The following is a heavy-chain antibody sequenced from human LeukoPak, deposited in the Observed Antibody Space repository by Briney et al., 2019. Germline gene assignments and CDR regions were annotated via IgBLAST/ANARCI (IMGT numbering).Heavy chain of an antibody. D-gene: IGHD5-12*01. CDR2: IKQDGSEK. CDR3: ARDGTYTDYDPDFDI. CDR1: GFTFSRFW. V-gene: IGHV3-7*04. Sequence: GGSLRLSCAASGFTFSRFWMSWVRQAPGKGLEWVANIKQDGSEKYYVDSVKGRFTISRDDAKNSLYLQMNSLRAEDTAVFYCARDGTYTDYDPDFDIWGQGTLVTVSS. J-gene: IGHJ4*02.